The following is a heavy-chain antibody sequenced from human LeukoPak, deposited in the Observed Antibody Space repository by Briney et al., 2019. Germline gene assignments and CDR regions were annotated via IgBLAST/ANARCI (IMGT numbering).Heavy chain of an antibody. V-gene: IGHV4-39*01. D-gene: IGHD2-2*01. J-gene: IGHJ4*02. CDR3: ARHDMEDQLLYYFDD. CDR2: IYHSGTT. Sequence: PSETLSLTYSVSGGSISTTNHFWGWIRQPPGKGLEWIGSIYHSGTTYYYPSLQSRVTISVDTSKNQFSLKLSSVTAADTAVYYCARHDMEDQLLYYFDDWGQGTLVTVSS. CDR1: GGSISTTNHF.